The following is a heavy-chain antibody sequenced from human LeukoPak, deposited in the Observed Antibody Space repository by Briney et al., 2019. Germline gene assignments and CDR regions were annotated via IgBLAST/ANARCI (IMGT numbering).Heavy chain of an antibody. CDR1: GFTFDDYA. CDR3: AKDGDSSGWVFTTSGFDY. J-gene: IGHJ4*02. Sequence: GGSLRLSCAASGFTFDDYAMHWVRQAPGKGLEWVSGISWNSGSIGYADSVKGRFTISRDNAKNSLYLQMNSLRAEDTALYYCAKDGDSSGWVFTTSGFDYWGQGTLVTVSS. D-gene: IGHD6-19*01. V-gene: IGHV3-9*01. CDR2: ISWNSGSI.